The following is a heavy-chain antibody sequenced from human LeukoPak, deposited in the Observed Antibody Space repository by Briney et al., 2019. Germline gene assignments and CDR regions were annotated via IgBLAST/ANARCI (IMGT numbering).Heavy chain of an antibody. V-gene: IGHV3-7*01. CDR1: GFTFSGYW. CDR3: ATSDDSSGSD. D-gene: IGHD3-22*01. J-gene: IGHJ4*02. Sequence: GGSLRLSCVASGFTFSGYWMSWVRQAPGKGLEWVANINEDGSVKHYVDSVKGRFTISRDNAKNSVFLQMNSLSDEDTALYYCATSDDSSGSDWGQGTLVTVSS. CDR2: INEDGSVK.